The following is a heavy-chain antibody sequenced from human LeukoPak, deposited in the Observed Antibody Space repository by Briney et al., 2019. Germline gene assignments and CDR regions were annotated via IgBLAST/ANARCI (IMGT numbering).Heavy chain of an antibody. CDR1: GGSVSSYY. J-gene: IGHJ5*02. CDR2: IYYSGST. CDR3: ARAPPKYCSSTSCSFDP. D-gene: IGHD2-2*01. Sequence: SETLSLTCTVSGGSVSSYYWSWIRQPPGKGLEWIGYIYYSGSTNYNPSLKSRVTISVDTSKNQFSLKLSSVTAADTAVYYCARAPPKYCSSTSCSFDPWGQGTLVTVSS. V-gene: IGHV4-59*02.